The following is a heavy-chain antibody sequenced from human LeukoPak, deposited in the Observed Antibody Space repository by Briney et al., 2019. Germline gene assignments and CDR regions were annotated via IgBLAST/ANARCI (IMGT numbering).Heavy chain of an antibody. Sequence: GSLRLSCAASGFTFSNYAMSLVRQGPGEGLEWVSAIRWNGGSTYYADSVKGRFTISRDNSKNTLYLQMNSLRAEDTAVYYCAKDISPYYYDSSGCYFDYWGQGTLVTVSS. J-gene: IGHJ4*02. D-gene: IGHD3-22*01. CDR1: GFTFSNYA. CDR3: AKDISPYYYDSSGCYFDY. CDR2: IRWNGGST. V-gene: IGHV3-23*01.